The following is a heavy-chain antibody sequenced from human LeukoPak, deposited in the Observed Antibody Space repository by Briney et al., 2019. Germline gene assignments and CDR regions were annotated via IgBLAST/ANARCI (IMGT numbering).Heavy chain of an antibody. V-gene: IGHV5-51*01. Sequence: GESLKISCKGSGYSFTSYWIGWVRQMPGKGLEWMGIIYPGDSDTRYSPSFQGQVTISADKSISTAYLQWSSLKASDTAMYYCARHRRDYGGNSDYFDYWGQGTLVTVSS. CDR1: GYSFTSYW. J-gene: IGHJ4*02. D-gene: IGHD4-23*01. CDR2: IYPGDSDT. CDR3: ARHRRDYGGNSDYFDY.